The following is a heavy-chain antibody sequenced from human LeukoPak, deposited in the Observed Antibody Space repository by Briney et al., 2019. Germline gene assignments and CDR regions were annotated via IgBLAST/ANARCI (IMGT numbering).Heavy chain of an antibody. CDR3: ATRGGGTSSSYYLDN. J-gene: IGHJ4*02. CDR1: GLPFRNSA. D-gene: IGHD2-15*01. CDR2: LSVSGDKT. V-gene: IGHV3-23*01. Sequence: PGVSLRLYCAASGLPFRNSAMSCVRQAPGKGPDSVTALSVSGDKTYYADSVKGRFTISRDNSKNTLYLQMNSLRGEDTAVYYCATRGGGTSSSYYLDNWGQGTLVTVSS.